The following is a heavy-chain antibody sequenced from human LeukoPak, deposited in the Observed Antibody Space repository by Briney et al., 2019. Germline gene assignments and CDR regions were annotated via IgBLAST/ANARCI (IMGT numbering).Heavy chain of an antibody. Sequence: PGGSLRLFCAASGFRFTDYSMSWVREAPGKGLEWVAGLGRSGEYKYYADSVKGRFTISRDNSKDTVSLQMNSLRAEDSAIYFCVKDRPCETCMPMDARGQGTTVTVSS. CDR1: GFRFTDYS. J-gene: IGHJ6*02. V-gene: IGHV3-23*01. CDR3: VKDRPCETCMPMDA. CDR2: LGRSGEYK. D-gene: IGHD2-2*01.